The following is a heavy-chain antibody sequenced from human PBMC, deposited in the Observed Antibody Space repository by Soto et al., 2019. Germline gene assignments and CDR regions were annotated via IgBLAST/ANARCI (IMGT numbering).Heavy chain of an antibody. CDR3: ARQKNGEDWLDP. D-gene: IGHD2-8*01. V-gene: IGHV4-39*01. J-gene: IGHJ5*02. CDR2: IFYSGKT. CDR1: GGSISSTSHW. Sequence: PSETLSLTCTVSGGSISSTSHWWGWIRQPPGKGLEWIGIIFYSGKTYYNPSLKSRITISVDRSRNQFSLNLNSVTAADTALYYCARQKNGEDWLDPWGQGILVTVSS.